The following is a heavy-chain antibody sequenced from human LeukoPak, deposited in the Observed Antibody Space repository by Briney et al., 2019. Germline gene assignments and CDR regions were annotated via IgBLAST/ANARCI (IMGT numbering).Heavy chain of an antibody. D-gene: IGHD1-26*01. CDR2: LSGSGGTT. Sequence: PGGSLRLSCAASGFTLSFYGMSWVRQAPGKGLEWVSALSGSGGTTYYADFMKGRFTISRDNSKNTLYLQMNSLRAEDTAVYYCARDRVGATLYFDYWGQGTLVTVSS. CDR3: ARDRVGATLYFDY. J-gene: IGHJ4*02. CDR1: GFTLSFYG. V-gene: IGHV3-23*01.